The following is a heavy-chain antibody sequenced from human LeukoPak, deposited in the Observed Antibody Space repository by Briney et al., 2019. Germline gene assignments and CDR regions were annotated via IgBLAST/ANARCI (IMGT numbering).Heavy chain of an antibody. D-gene: IGHD3-10*01. CDR3: ARGGWFGELLRPFDY. CDR2: IGTAGDT. J-gene: IGHJ4*02. Sequence: GGSLRLSCAASGFTFSNYDMHWVRHATGKGLEWVSAIGTAGDTYYSGSVKGRFTISRENAKNSLYLQMNSLKAGDTAVYYCARGGWFGELLRPFDYWGQGSLVTVSS. CDR1: GFTFSNYD. V-gene: IGHV3-13*01.